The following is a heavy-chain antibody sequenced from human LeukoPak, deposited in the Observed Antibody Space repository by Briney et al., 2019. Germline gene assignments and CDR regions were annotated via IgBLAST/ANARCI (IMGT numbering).Heavy chain of an antibody. Sequence: SETLSLTCTVSGGSISSYYWSWIRQPPGKGLEWIGEINHSGSTNYNPSLKSRVTISVDTSKNQFSLKLSSVTAADTAVYYCAGFSSGRLTRFDYWGQGTLVTVSS. D-gene: IGHD3-22*01. CDR3: AGFSSGRLTRFDY. V-gene: IGHV4-34*01. CDR2: INHSGST. CDR1: GGSISSYY. J-gene: IGHJ4*02.